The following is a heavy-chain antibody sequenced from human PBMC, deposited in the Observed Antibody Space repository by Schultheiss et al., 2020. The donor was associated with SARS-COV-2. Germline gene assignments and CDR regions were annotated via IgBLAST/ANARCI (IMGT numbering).Heavy chain of an antibody. CDR1: GFTFSSYA. V-gene: IGHV3-30*01. J-gene: IGHJ5*02. CDR3: ARDRGPLGWFDP. Sequence: GGSLRLSCAASGFTFSSYAMHWVRQAPGKGLEWVAVILYDGSNKYYADSVKGRFTISRDNSKNTLYLQMNSLRAEDTAVYYCARDRGPLGWFDPWGQGTLVTVSS. D-gene: IGHD3-10*01. CDR2: ILYDGSNK.